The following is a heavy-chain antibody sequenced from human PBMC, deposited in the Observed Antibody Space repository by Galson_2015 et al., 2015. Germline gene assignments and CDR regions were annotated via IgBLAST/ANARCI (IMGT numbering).Heavy chain of an antibody. Sequence: SLRLSCAASGFTFSSYRMNWVRQAPGKGLEWVSYISSSSSTIYYADSVKGRFTISRDNAKNSLYLQMNSLRDEDTAVYYCARVWGRYCSSTSCGDFDYWGQGTLVTVSS. CDR2: ISSSSSTI. V-gene: IGHV3-48*02. J-gene: IGHJ4*02. D-gene: IGHD2-2*01. CDR3: ARVWGRYCSSTSCGDFDY. CDR1: GFTFSSYR.